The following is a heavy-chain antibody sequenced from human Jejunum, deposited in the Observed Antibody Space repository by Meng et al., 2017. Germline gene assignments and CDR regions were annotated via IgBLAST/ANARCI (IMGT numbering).Heavy chain of an antibody. CDR1: GFTLSSYA. Sequence: GESLKISCSASGFTLSSYAMSWVRRAPGKGLEWVSGIVASGDSTYYAESVKGRFTISRDNSKNTLLLQMNSLRAEDTAVYFCAKVPVWRSEFLDFWGQGTLVTVSS. J-gene: IGHJ3*01. CDR2: IVASGDST. CDR3: AKVPVWRSEFLDF. V-gene: IGHV3-23*01. D-gene: IGHD3-16*01.